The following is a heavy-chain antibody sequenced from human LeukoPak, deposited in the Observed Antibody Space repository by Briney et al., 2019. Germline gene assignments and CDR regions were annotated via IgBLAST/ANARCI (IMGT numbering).Heavy chain of an antibody. J-gene: IGHJ4*02. CDR3: ASSYCSGGSCSFDY. CDR1: GGSFSGYY. D-gene: IGHD2-15*01. CDR2: INHSGST. Sequence: PSETLSLTCAVYGGSFSGYYWSWIRQPPGKGLEWIGEINHSGSTNYNPSLKSRVTISVDTSKNQFSLKLSSVTAADTAVYYCASSYCSGGSCSFDYWGQGTLVTVSS. V-gene: IGHV4-34*01.